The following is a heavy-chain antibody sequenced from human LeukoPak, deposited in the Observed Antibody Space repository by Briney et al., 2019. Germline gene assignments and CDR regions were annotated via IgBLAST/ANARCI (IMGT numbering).Heavy chain of an antibody. V-gene: IGHV3-23*01. CDR1: GFTFGNYA. D-gene: IGHD3-22*01. Sequence: GGSLRLSCAASGFTFGNYAMNWVRQAPGKGLEWVSVISGGGTITQYAESLKGRFTVSRDNSKNTLYLQMHNLRPDDTAVYYCAKVIWRAYDDSPFDSWGQGTLVTVSS. CDR3: AKVIWRAYDDSPFDS. J-gene: IGHJ4*02. CDR2: ISGGGTIT.